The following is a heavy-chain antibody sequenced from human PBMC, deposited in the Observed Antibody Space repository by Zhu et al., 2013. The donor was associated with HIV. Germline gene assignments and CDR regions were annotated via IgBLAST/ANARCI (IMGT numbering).Heavy chain of an antibody. CDR3: AEGPYSGSYADAFDI. CDR1: GYTFTNYG. V-gene: IGHV1-18*01. D-gene: IGHD1-26*01. J-gene: IGHJ3*02. Sequence: QVQLVQSGSEVKKPGASLTVSCNASGYTFTNYGINWVRQAPGQGLEWLAWISGHNGNAHYTQSLQGRLTLTTDTSTNTAYMELSSLRSEDTAVYYCAEGPYSGSYADAFDIWGQGTMVTVSS. CDR2: ISGHNGNA.